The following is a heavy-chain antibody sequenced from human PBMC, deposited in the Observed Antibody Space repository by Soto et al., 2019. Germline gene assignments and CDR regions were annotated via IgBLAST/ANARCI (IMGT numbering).Heavy chain of an antibody. J-gene: IGHJ4*02. D-gene: IGHD3-10*01. CDR1: AFTFSTYW. V-gene: IGHV3-7*02. CDR3: AKTHGAYYAWDY. Sequence: EVQLVESGGGLVQPGGSLRLSCAASAFTFSTYWMSWVRQAPGKGLEWVANIKQDGSEEYYGDSVKGRFTISRDNAKNSLYLQMNSLRGEDTAVYYCAKTHGAYYAWDYWSRGTLVAVSS. CDR2: IKQDGSEE.